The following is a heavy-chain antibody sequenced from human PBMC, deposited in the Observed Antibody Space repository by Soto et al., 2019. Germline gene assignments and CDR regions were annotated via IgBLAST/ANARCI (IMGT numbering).Heavy chain of an antibody. CDR3: ARAPLTTVTISAFDI. Sequence: PSETLSLTCAVYGGSFSGYYCSWIRQPPGKGLEWIGEINHSGSTNYNPSLKSRVTISVDTSKNQFSLKLSSVTAADTAVYYCARAPLTTVTISAFDIWGQGTMVTVSS. V-gene: IGHV4-34*01. D-gene: IGHD4-4*01. J-gene: IGHJ3*02. CDR2: INHSGST. CDR1: GGSFSGYY.